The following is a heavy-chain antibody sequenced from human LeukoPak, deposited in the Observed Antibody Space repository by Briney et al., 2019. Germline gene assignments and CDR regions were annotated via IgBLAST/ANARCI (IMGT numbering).Heavy chain of an antibody. V-gene: IGHV4-39*01. CDR2: IYYSGST. CDR3: ARQYTGIDY. J-gene: IGHJ4*02. D-gene: IGHD2-2*02. CDR1: GGSISSSSYY. Sequence: PSETLSLTCTVSGGSISSSSYYWGWIRQPPGKGLEWIGSIYYSGSTYSNPSLKSRVTISVDTSKNQFSLKLSSVTATDTAVFYCARQYTGIDYWGQGTLVTVSS.